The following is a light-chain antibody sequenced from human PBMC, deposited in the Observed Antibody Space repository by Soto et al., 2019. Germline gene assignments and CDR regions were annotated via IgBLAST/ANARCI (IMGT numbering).Light chain of an antibody. Sequence: QAVVTQPPSVSGAPGQRGTISCTGSSSNIGAGYDVHWYQQLPGTAPKLLIYGNSNRPSVVPDRFSGSKSGTSASLAITGLQAEDEADYYCQSYDSSLSGVFGGGTKLTVL. V-gene: IGLV1-40*01. J-gene: IGLJ3*02. CDR3: QSYDSSLSGV. CDR1: SSNIGAGYD. CDR2: GNS.